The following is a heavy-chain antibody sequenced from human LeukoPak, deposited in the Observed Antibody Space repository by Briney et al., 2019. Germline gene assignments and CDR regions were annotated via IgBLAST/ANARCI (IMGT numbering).Heavy chain of an antibody. CDR1: GFTFSSYW. D-gene: IGHD3-22*01. J-gene: IGHJ4*02. CDR2: INSDGSST. Sequence: PGGSLRLSCAASGFTFSSYWMHWVRQAPGKGLVWVSRINSDGSSTSYADSVKGRFTISRDNAKNTLYLQMNSLRADDTAVYHCASSSQYYYDSSDLDYWGQGTLVTVSS. CDR3: ASSSQYYYDSSDLDY. V-gene: IGHV3-74*01.